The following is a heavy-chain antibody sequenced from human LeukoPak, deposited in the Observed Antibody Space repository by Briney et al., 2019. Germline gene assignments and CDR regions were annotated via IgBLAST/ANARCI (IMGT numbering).Heavy chain of an antibody. V-gene: IGHV1-18*01. D-gene: IGHD6-25*01. CDR2: ISAYNGNT. CDR3: ARSRGQNRNGANNWFDP. J-gene: IGHJ5*02. Sequence: GASVKVSCKASGYTFTSYGISWVRQAPGEGLEWMGWISAYNGNTNYAQKLQGRVTMTTDTSTSTAYMELRSLRSDDTAVYSCARSRGQNRNGANNWFDPWGQGTLVTVSS. CDR1: GYTFTSYG.